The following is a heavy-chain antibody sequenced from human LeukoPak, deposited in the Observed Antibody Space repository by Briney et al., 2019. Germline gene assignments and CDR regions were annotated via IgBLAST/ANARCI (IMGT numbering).Heavy chain of an antibody. CDR3: AKGGFSLDY. J-gene: IGHJ4*02. D-gene: IGHD6-25*01. Sequence: PGTSLRLSCAASGFSFTSYGMHWVRQAPGKGLEWLAVIAYDGSRSYYADSVKGRFTISRDNSKNTLYVQMNSLRAEDTAVYYCAKGGFSLDYWGQGTLATVSS. CDR2: IAYDGSRS. V-gene: IGHV3-30*18. CDR1: GFSFTSYG.